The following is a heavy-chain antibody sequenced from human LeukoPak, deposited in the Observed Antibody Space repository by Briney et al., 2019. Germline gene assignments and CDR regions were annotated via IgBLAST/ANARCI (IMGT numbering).Heavy chain of an antibody. CDR3: AKDGRRGYGSRSYLGY. D-gene: IGHD3-10*01. Sequence: GGSLRLSCAASGFTFSSYAMSWVRQAPGKGLEWVSAISGSGGSTYYADSVKGRFTISRDNSKNTLYLQMNSLRAEDTAVYYCAKDGRRGYGSRSYLGYWGQGTLVTVSS. J-gene: IGHJ4*02. CDR2: ISGSGGST. CDR1: GFTFSSYA. V-gene: IGHV3-23*01.